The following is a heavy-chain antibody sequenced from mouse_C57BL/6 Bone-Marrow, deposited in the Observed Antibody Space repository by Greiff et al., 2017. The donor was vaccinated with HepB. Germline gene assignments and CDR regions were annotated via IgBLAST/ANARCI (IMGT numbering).Heavy chain of an antibody. V-gene: IGHV1-69*01. CDR2: IDPSDSYT. Sequence: VQLQQPGAELVMPGASVKLSCKASGYTFTSYWMHWVKQRPGQGLEWIGEIDPSDSYTNYNQKFKGKSTLTVDKSSSTAYMQLSSLTSEDSAVYYCARERDGSSSYFDYWGQGTTLTVSS. CDR3: ARERDGSSSYFDY. J-gene: IGHJ2*01. D-gene: IGHD1-1*01. CDR1: GYTFTSYW.